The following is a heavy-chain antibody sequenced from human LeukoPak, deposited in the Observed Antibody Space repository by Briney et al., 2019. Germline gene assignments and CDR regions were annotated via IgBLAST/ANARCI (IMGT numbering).Heavy chain of an antibody. Sequence: GGSLRLSCAASGFTFSSYGMRWVRQAPGKGLEWVAVIWYDGSNKYYADSVKGRFTISRDNSKNTLYLQMNSLRAEDTAVYYCARACESRDIVPAAADYWGQGTLVTVSS. D-gene: IGHD2-2*01. CDR2: IWYDGSNK. CDR1: GFTFSSYG. V-gene: IGHV3-33*01. CDR3: ARACESRDIVPAAADY. J-gene: IGHJ4*02.